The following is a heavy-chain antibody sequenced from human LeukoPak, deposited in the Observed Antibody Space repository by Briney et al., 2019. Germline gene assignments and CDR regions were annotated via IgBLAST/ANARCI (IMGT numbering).Heavy chain of an antibody. V-gene: IGHV3-23*01. J-gene: IGHJ4*02. Sequence: GGSLRLSCAASGFTFSSYAMSWVRQAPGKGLEWVSGISGSGGSTYYADSVKGRITISRDNSKNTLYLQMNSLRAEDTAVYYCAKGKGAAGGSFDYWGKGTLVTVSS. CDR3: AKGKGAAGGSFDY. CDR2: ISGSGGST. D-gene: IGHD3-10*01. CDR1: GFTFSSYA.